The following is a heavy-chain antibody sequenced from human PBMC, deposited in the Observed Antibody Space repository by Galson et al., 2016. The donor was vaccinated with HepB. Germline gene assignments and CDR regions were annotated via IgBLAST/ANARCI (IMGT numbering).Heavy chain of an antibody. CDR2: IYSSGST. V-gene: IGHV4-39*01. J-gene: IGHJ4*02. Sequence: SETLSLTCTVSGDSISNNGYYWGWVRQPPGKRLEWIGSIYSSGSTYDNPSLKSRVIISVDTSKNQLSLRLNSATAADTAIYYCARLTYTRYFDFWGQGTLVTVSS. CDR3: ARLTYTRYFDF. D-gene: IGHD1-14*01. CDR1: GDSISNNGYY.